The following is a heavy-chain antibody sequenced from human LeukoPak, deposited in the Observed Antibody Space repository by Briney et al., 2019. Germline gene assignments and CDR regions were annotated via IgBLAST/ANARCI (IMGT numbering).Heavy chain of an antibody. V-gene: IGHV4-38-2*02. D-gene: IGHD2-8*01. Sequence: SETLSLTCTVSGYSISSGYYWGWIRQPPGKGLEWIGSIYHSGSTYYNPSLKSRVTISVDTPKNQFSLKLTSVTAADTAVYYCARARSRLYHFDYWGQGTLVTVSS. CDR3: ARARSRLYHFDY. CDR1: GYSISSGYY. CDR2: IYHSGST. J-gene: IGHJ4*02.